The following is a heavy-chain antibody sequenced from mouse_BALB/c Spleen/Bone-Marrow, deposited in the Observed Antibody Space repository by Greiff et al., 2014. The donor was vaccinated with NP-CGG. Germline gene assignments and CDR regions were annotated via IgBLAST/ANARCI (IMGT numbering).Heavy chain of an antibody. CDR1: GFNIKDTF. Sequence: VQLQQPGAELVKPGASVKLSCTGSGFNIKDTFMHWVKQRPEQGLEWIGRIDPAYGNTKYDPKFQGKATITADTSSNTAYLQLTSLTSEDTAVYYCTRGEDYWGQGTTLAVSS. CDR2: IDPAYGNT. CDR3: TRGEDY. J-gene: IGHJ2*01. V-gene: IGHV14-3*02.